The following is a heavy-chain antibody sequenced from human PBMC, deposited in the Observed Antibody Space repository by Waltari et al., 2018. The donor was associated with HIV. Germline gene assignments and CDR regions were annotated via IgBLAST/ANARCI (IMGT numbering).Heavy chain of an antibody. Sequence: EVQLLESGGGLVQPGGSLRLSCAASGFTVSNYAVNWVRQAPGKGLEWVSAISGRGYSTDYAESVKGRFTISRDNSKNKLYLQMNSLRAEDTAVYFCVKEHQYSHTWYSFYGMDVWGQGTTVTVSS. J-gene: IGHJ6*02. CDR2: ISGRGYST. CDR3: VKEHQYSHTWYSFYGMDV. D-gene: IGHD6-13*01. CDR1: GFTVSNYA. V-gene: IGHV3-23*01.